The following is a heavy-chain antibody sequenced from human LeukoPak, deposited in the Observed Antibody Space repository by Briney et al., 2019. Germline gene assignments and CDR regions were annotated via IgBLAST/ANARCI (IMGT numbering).Heavy chain of an antibody. CDR1: GGTFSSYA. D-gene: IGHD4-11*01. CDR2: IIPIFGTA. Sequence: SVKVSCKASGGTFSSYAISWVRQAPGQGLEWMGGIIPIFGTANYAQKFQGRVTITADESTSTAYMELSSLRSEDTAVYYCASGYSDYDATDYWGQGTLVTVSS. CDR3: ASGYSDYDATDY. V-gene: IGHV1-69*01. J-gene: IGHJ4*02.